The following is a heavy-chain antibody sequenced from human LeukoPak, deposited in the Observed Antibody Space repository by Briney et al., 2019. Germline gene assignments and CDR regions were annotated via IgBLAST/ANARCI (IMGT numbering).Heavy chain of an antibody. D-gene: IGHD4-11*01. V-gene: IGHV1-18*01. J-gene: IGHJ5*02. CDR2: ISTYNDYT. CDR1: GYTFTNYG. Sequence: ASVKVSCKASGYTFTNYGISWVRQAPGQGLELMGWISTYNDYTDFAQNLQGRVAMTTDTSTSTAYMELRSLRSDDTAVYYCARDHGRRYTNYHYFDPWGQGTLVTVSS. CDR3: ARDHGRRYTNYHYFDP.